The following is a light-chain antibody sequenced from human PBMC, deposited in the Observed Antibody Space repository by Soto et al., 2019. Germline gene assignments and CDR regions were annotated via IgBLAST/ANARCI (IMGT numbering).Light chain of an antibody. CDR3: QHYNNWPPLT. V-gene: IGKV3-15*01. CDR2: GAS. J-gene: IGKJ4*01. CDR1: QLVSSN. Sequence: EIVMKQSPATLSVSQGERATLSFRASQLVSSNLAWYQQKPGQAPRLLIYGASTRATGIPARFSGSGSGTEFTLTISSLQSEDFAVYSCQHYNNWPPLTVGGGTKVEIK.